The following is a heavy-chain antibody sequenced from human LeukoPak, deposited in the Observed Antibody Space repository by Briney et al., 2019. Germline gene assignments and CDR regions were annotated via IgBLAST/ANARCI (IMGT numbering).Heavy chain of an antibody. CDR2: IYYSGST. Sequence: SETLSLTCTVSGGSIRSGDFYWSWIRQPPGKGLERIGYIYYSGSTNYNPSLQSRVTISVDTSKNQFSLKVSSVSAADTAVYYCARGNRPYGEHEAFDIWGHGTTVTVSP. V-gene: IGHV4-30-4*01. J-gene: IGHJ3*02. D-gene: IGHD3-10*01. CDR1: GGSIRSGDFY. CDR3: ARGNRPYGEHEAFDI.